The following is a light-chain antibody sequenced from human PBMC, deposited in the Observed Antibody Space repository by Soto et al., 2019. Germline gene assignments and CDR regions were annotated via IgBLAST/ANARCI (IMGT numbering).Light chain of an antibody. V-gene: IGLV1-44*01. CDR1: RSSIGSNT. J-gene: IGLJ1*01. CDR2: SNN. CDR3: AAWDASQGGFYV. Sequence: QSVLTHPPSSSGTPWQRVTISCSGSRSSIGSNTVNWYQHLPGSAPKLLIYSNNHRPSGVPDRFSASKAGASASLAISGLQSEDEGDYYCAAWDASQGGFYVFGSGTKVTVL.